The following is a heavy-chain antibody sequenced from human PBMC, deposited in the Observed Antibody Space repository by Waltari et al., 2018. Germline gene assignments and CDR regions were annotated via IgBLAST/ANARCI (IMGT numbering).Heavy chain of an antibody. CDR3: ACDRGRRIYFEY. D-gene: IGHD2-15*01. CDR2: VHQSGNT. Sequence: QVQLQESGPGLVKPSGTLSLTCAVSGDSITSKFWWSWVRQPPGKGLEWIGQVHQSGNTHYNPSLESRHSISMDTSNKSFCLNLISVSAADTAVYYCACDRGRRIYFEYWGQGTAVTVSP. J-gene: IGHJ4*02. CDR1: GDSITSKFW. V-gene: IGHV4-4*02.